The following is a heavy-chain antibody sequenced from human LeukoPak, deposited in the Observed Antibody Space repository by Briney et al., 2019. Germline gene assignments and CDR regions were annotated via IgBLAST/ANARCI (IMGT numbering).Heavy chain of an antibody. CDR1: GFTFSSYA. J-gene: IGHJ4*02. CDR3: AKKGATTGDFDY. D-gene: IGHD1-26*01. V-gene: IGHV3-23*01. CDR2: ISGSGGDT. Sequence: GGSLRLSCAASGFTFSSYAMSWVRQAPGKGLEWVSAISGSGGDTYYADSVKGRFTISRGNSKNTLYLQMNSLRAEDTAVYYCAKKGATTGDFDYWGQGTLVTVSS.